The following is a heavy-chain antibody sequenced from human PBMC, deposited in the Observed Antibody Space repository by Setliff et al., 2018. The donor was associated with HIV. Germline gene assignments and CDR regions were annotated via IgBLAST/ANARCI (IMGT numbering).Heavy chain of an antibody. CDR2: ISSTGKTI. Sequence: GGSLRLSCAASGFTFFSYEMNWVRQAPGKGLGWISYISSTGKTIYYADSVKGRFTISRDNAKNSLSLQMNSLRAEDTAVYYCAREGRITSFGVIIPGSNALDVWGQGTTVTVSS. V-gene: IGHV3-48*03. CDR3: AREGRITSFGVIIPGSNALDV. D-gene: IGHD3-3*01. J-gene: IGHJ6*02. CDR1: GFTFFSYE.